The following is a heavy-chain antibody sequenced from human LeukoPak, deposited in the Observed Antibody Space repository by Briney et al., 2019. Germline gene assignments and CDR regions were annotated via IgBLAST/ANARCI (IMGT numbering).Heavy chain of an antibody. D-gene: IGHD3-10*01. CDR3: ARGQNYYGSGSQTFDI. J-gene: IGHJ3*02. CDR1: GFAFSSYS. Sequence: PGGSLRLSCAASGFAFSSYSMNWVRLAPGKGLEWVSYISRSSSILYYADSVKGRFTISRDNAKNSLYLQVSSLRAEDTAWYYCARGQNYYGSGSQTFDIWGQGTMVTVSS. CDR2: ISRSSSIL. V-gene: IGHV3-48*04.